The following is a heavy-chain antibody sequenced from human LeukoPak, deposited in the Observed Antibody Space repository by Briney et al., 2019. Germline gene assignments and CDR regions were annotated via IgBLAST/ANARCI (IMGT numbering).Heavy chain of an antibody. J-gene: IGHJ5*02. CDR3: ARHNCTWYCGFDL. Sequence: PSETLSLTCTVSGGSISSYYWSWLRQPPRKGLAWIGYLYYNGVTNYNPSLESRVTIPVDTPKKQFSLKLSSVTAADTAVYYCARHNCTWYCGFDLWGQGTLVTVSS. CDR2: LYYNGVT. D-gene: IGHD6-13*01. V-gene: IGHV4-59*08. CDR1: GGSISSYY.